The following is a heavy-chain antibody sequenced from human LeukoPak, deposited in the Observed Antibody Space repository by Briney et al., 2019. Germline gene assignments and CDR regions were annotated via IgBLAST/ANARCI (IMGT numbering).Heavy chain of an antibody. CDR1: GFTFSSHG. D-gene: IGHD3-22*01. CDR2: ISYDGSSK. CDR3: AKDRRLTDTSGPGGL. Sequence: PGRSLRLSCAASGFTFSSHGMHWVRLAPGKGLEWVAFISYDGSSKYYADSVKGRFTISRDNSKNTLYLQMNSLRAEDTAVFYCAKDRRLTDTSGPGGLWGQGTLVTVSS. J-gene: IGHJ4*02. V-gene: IGHV3-30*18.